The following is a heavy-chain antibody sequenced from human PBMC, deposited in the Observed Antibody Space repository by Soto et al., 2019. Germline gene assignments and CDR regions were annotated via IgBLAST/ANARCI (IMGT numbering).Heavy chain of an antibody. Sequence: EVQLVESGGGLVKPGGSLRLSCAASGFTFINYNMNWVRQAPGKGLEWVSSISSTGRYIYYGDSVRGRFTISRDNAKNSLYLNMRNLRVEDTAVYYCARDRDSYLSYWGQGVLVTVSS. V-gene: IGHV3-21*06. CDR3: ARDRDSYLSY. D-gene: IGHD2-2*02. CDR2: ISSTGRYI. CDR1: GFTFINYN. J-gene: IGHJ4*02.